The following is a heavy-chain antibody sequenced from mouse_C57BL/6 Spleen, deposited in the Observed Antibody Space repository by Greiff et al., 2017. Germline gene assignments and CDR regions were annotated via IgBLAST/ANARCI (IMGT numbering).Heavy chain of an antibody. D-gene: IGHD2-3*01. V-gene: IGHV1-52*01. Sequence: QVQLQQPGAELVRPGSSVKLSCKASGYTFTSYWMHWVKQRPIQGLEWIGNIDPSGSETHYNQKFKDKATLTVDKSSSTAYMQLSSLTSEDSAVYYCARGRDGYYGYWGQGTTLTVSS. J-gene: IGHJ2*01. CDR1: GYTFTSYW. CDR2: IDPSGSET. CDR3: ARGRDGYYGY.